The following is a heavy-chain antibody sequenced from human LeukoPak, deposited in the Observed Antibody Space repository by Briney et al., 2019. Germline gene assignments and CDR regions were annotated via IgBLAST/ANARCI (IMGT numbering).Heavy chain of an antibody. Sequence: GRSLRLSCAASGFTFSSHGMHWVRQAPGKGLEWVAVISYDGSNKYYADSVKGRFTISRDNSKNTLYLQMNSLRAEDTAVYYCAKDQLIAAAGNHYFDYWGQGTLVTVSS. J-gene: IGHJ4*02. CDR1: GFTFSSHG. V-gene: IGHV3-30*18. CDR2: ISYDGSNK. CDR3: AKDQLIAAAGNHYFDY. D-gene: IGHD6-13*01.